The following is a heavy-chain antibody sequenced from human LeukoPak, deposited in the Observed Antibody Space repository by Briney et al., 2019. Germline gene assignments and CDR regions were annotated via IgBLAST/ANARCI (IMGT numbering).Heavy chain of an antibody. D-gene: IGHD5-18*01. Sequence: GGSLRLPCAASGFTFSIYSMNCVRHTPGKALEYVSSISSSSNYIHYADAVKGRFTISRDNAKNSLYLQMNSLRAEDTAVYYCAREPTAMILWGQGTLVTVSS. CDR2: ISSSSNYI. CDR1: GFTFSIYS. V-gene: IGHV3-21*01. CDR3: AREPTAMIL. J-gene: IGHJ4*02.